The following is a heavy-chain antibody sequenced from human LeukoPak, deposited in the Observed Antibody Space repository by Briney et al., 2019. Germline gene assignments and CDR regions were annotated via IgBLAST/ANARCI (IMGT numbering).Heavy chain of an antibody. D-gene: IGHD2-2*01. CDR1: GFNFHSHW. CDR3: ATSRKQLLAFDM. Sequence: GGSLRLSCATSGFNFHSHWMNWVRQAPGKGPEWVANIKQDGSEKYYVDSVKGRFAISRDNAKNSLYLQMNSLRVEDTAIYYCATSRKQLLAFDMWGRGTMVTVSS. J-gene: IGHJ3*02. CDR2: IKQDGSEK. V-gene: IGHV3-7*01.